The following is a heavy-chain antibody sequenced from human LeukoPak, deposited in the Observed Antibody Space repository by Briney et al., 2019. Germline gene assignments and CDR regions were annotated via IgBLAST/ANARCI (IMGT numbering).Heavy chain of an antibody. CDR1: GYTFTGYY. CDR2: INPNSGGT. D-gene: IGHD6-6*01. V-gene: IGHV1-2*02. CDR3: ARGLGSSFAYRYGMDV. Sequence: ASVKVSCKASGYTFTGYYMHWVRQAPGQGLEWMGWINPNSGGTNYAQKFQGRVTMTRDTSISAAYMELSRLRSDDTAVYYCARGLGSSFAYRYGMDVWGQGTTATVSS. J-gene: IGHJ6*02.